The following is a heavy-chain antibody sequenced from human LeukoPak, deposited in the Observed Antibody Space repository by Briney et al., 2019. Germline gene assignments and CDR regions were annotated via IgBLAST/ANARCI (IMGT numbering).Heavy chain of an antibody. D-gene: IGHD6-13*01. Sequence: ASVKVSCKASGGTFSSYAISWVRQAPGQGLEWMGGIIPIFGTANYAQKFQGRVTITADKSTSTAYMELSSLRSEDTAVYYCAITGSSSWFGLDYYYYYMDVWGKGTTVTVSS. CDR2: IIPIFGTA. J-gene: IGHJ6*03. CDR1: GGTFSSYA. V-gene: IGHV1-69*06. CDR3: AITGSSSWFGLDYYYYYMDV.